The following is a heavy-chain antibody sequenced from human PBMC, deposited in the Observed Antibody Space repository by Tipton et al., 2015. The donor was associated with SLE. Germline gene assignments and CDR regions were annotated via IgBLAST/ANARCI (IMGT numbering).Heavy chain of an antibody. CDR1: GFTFSSYA. CDR3: ARGGAGYGMDV. CDR2: ISSSSSYT. V-gene: IGHV3-11*05. J-gene: IGHJ6*02. Sequence: SLRLSCAASGFTFSSYAMSWIRQAPGKGLEWVSYISSSSSYTNYADSVKGRFTISRDNAKNSLYLQMNSLRAEDTAVYYCARGGAGYGMDVWGQGTTVTVSS. D-gene: IGHD4-17*01.